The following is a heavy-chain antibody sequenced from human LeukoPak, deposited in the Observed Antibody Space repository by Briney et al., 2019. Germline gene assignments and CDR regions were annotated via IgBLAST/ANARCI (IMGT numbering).Heavy chain of an antibody. CDR1: GYTFTSYA. V-gene: IGHV7-4-1*02. J-gene: IGHJ5*02. CDR3: ARDIFSGRKTTVVTRGGSWFDP. CDR2: INTNTGNP. Sequence: GASVKVSCKASGYTFTSYAMNWVRQAPGQGLEWMGWINTNTGNPTYAQGFTGRFVFSLDTSVSTAYLQISSLKAEDTAVYYCARDIFSGRKTTVVTRGGSWFDPWGQGTLVTVSS. D-gene: IGHD4-23*01.